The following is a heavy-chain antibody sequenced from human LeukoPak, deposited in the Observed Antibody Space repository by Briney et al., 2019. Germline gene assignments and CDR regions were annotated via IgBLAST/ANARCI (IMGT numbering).Heavy chain of an antibody. Sequence: GGSLRLSCAASGFSVTTYAMGWVRQAPGKGLEWVSVIIYRGDSTHYADSVKGRFTISRDSSKNTLYLQMNSMKGEDTAVYYCAKGRWGLTINNFDIWGQGTMVTVSS. V-gene: IGHV3-23*01. CDR1: GFSVTTYA. D-gene: IGHD3-9*01. J-gene: IGHJ3*02. CDR2: IIYRGDST. CDR3: AKGRWGLTINNFDI.